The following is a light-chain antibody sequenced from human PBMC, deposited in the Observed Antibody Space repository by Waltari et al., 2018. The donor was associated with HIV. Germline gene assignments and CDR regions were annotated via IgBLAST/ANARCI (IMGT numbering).Light chain of an antibody. CDR3: AAWDDSLSGLV. CDR1: SSNIGSNS. Sequence: QSVLTPPPSASGTPGQRVNISCSGSSSNIGSNSVYWYQQLPGTAPKLLIYRNNQRPSGVPDRFSGSKSGTSASLAISGLRSEDETNYYCAAWDDSLSGLVFGGGTKLTVL. CDR2: RNN. J-gene: IGLJ3*02. V-gene: IGLV1-47*01.